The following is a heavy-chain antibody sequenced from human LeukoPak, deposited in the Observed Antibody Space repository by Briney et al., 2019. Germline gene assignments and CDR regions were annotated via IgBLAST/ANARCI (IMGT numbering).Heavy chain of an antibody. Sequence: KSSEPLSLTGTVSGGSISSSSYYWGWLRPPPGKRLEWFGSIYYSGSTHYNPSLKSRVTISVDTSKNQFSLKLISVTAADTAVYYCASLRGYYDSSGFPKNWYFDLWGRGTLVTVSS. J-gene: IGHJ2*01. CDR1: GGSISSSSYY. CDR2: IYYSGST. D-gene: IGHD3-22*01. V-gene: IGHV4-39*07. CDR3: ASLRGYYDSSGFPKNWYFDL.